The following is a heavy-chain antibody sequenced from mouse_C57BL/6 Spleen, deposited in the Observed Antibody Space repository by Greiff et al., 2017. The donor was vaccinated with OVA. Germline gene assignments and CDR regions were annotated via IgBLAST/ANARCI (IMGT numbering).Heavy chain of an antibody. Sequence: VKLMESGPGLVAPSQSLSITCTVSGFSLTSYGVDWVRQSPGKGLEWLGVIWGVGSTNYNSALKSRLSISKDNSKSQVFLKMNSLQTDDTAMYYCARRAYYSNYDAMDYWGQGTSVTVSS. J-gene: IGHJ4*01. CDR2: IWGVGST. CDR3: ARRAYYSNYDAMDY. CDR1: GFSLTSYG. D-gene: IGHD2-5*01. V-gene: IGHV2-6*01.